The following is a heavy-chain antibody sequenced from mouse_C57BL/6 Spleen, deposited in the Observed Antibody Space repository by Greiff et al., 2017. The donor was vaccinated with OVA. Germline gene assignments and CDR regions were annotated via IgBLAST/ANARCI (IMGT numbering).Heavy chain of an antibody. D-gene: IGHD3-2*02. Sequence: QVQLKQPGAELVMPGASVKLSCKASGYTFTSYWMHWVKQRPGQGLEWIGEIDPSDSYTNYNQKFKGKSTLTVDKSSSTAYMQISSLTSEDSAVYYCARGELRRTCFDYWGQGTTLTVSS. CDR2: IDPSDSYT. CDR1: GYTFTSYW. CDR3: ARGELRRTCFDY. J-gene: IGHJ2*01. V-gene: IGHV1-69*01.